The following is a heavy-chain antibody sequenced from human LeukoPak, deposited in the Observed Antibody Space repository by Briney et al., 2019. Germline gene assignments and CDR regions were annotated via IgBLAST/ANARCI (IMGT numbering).Heavy chain of an antibody. CDR3: ARYGGSGWVIDN. CDR1: GGSISSDY. CDR2: IYYTGAT. D-gene: IGHD6-19*01. J-gene: IGHJ4*02. V-gene: IGHV4-59*08. Sequence: PSETLSPTCTVSGGSISSDYWTWIRQPPGKGLEWIGYIYYTGATSYNPSLKSRVTISVDTSKKQFSLKLTSVTAADTAVYYCARYGGSGWVIDNWGQGTLVTVSS.